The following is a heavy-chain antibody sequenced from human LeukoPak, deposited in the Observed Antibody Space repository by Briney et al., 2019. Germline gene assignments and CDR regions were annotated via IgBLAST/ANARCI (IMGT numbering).Heavy chain of an antibody. Sequence: GGSLRLSCAASGFTFSDYYMSWIRQAPGKGLEWVSYISSSGSIIYYADSVKGRFTISRDNSKNTLYLQMNSLRAEDTAVYYCAKGPYYYGSGGDVDAFDIWGQGTMVTVSS. D-gene: IGHD3-10*01. J-gene: IGHJ3*02. CDR2: ISSSGSII. CDR1: GFTFSDYY. V-gene: IGHV3-11*01. CDR3: AKGPYYYGSGGDVDAFDI.